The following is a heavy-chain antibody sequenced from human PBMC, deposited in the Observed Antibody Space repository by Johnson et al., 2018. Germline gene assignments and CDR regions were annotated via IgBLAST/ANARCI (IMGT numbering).Heavy chain of an antibody. CDR2: IYYNGGT. V-gene: IGHV4-59*01. Sequence: QVQLQESGPGLVKPSETLSLTCTVSGGSISNYYWSWIRQPPGKGLEWLGYIYYNGGTNYNPSLKSRVTISQATSKNQFSLNLSSVTAADTAVYYCASSSGAGSDYGTNDYYYYMDVWGKGTTVTVSS. D-gene: IGHD3-10*01. CDR1: GGSISNYY. CDR3: ASSSGAGSDYGTNDYYYYMDV. J-gene: IGHJ6*03.